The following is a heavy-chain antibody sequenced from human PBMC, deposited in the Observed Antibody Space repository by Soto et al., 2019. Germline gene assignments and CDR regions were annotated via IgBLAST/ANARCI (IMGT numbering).Heavy chain of an antibody. D-gene: IGHD5-12*01. CDR3: AREGDGYRDNWYFDL. J-gene: IGHJ2*01. Sequence: QVQLVQSGAEVKKPGSSVKVSCKGSGGTFSSYAISCVRQAPGQGLEWMGGIIPIFGTANYAQKFQGRVTITADESTSTAYMELSSLRSEDTAVYYCAREGDGYRDNWYFDLWGRGTLVTVSS. CDR1: GGTFSSYA. CDR2: IIPIFGTA. V-gene: IGHV1-69*01.